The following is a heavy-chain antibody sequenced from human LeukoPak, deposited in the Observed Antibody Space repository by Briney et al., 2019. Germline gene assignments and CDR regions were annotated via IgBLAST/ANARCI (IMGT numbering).Heavy chain of an antibody. CDR1: GFTFTSYG. V-gene: IGHV1-18*01. CDR2: ISGYNGDT. J-gene: IGHJ3*02. Sequence: GASVKLSCKASGFTFTSYGLSWVRQAPGQGIEWMGWISGYNGDTKYAQKFLGRVTMTMDTSTNTVYMELMSLRYDDTAMYYCARIRNYHLQEAVDIWGQGTMVTVCS. CDR3: ARIRNYHLQEAVDI. D-gene: IGHD4-11*01.